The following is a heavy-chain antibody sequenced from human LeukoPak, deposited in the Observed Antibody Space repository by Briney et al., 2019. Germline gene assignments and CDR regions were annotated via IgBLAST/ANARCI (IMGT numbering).Heavy chain of an antibody. CDR1: GGSFSGYY. D-gene: IGHD6-13*01. V-gene: IGHV4-34*01. J-gene: IGHJ4*02. CDR2: INHSGST. Sequence: SSETLSHTCAVYGGSFSGYYWSWIRQPPGKGLEWIGEINHSGSTNYNPSLKSRVTISVDTSKNQFSLKLSSVTAADTAVHYCARGIAAAGTRWGQGTLVTVSS. CDR3: ARGIAAAGTR.